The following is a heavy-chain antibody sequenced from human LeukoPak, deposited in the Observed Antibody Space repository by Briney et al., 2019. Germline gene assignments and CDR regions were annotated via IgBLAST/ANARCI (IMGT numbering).Heavy chain of an antibody. V-gene: IGHV3-30*02. J-gene: IGHJ4*02. CDR3: AKDRGRDSSGFYLHFDY. CDR1: GFTFSSNP. CDR2: IRYDGNSN. D-gene: IGHD3-22*01. Sequence: GGSLSLFWAALGFTFSSNPLHWVGRAPGKGLGGVSFIRYDGNSNYNIGSVKGRFTISRDNSKNTLYLQMNSLRAEDTAVYYCAKDRGRDSSGFYLHFDYWGQGALVTVSS.